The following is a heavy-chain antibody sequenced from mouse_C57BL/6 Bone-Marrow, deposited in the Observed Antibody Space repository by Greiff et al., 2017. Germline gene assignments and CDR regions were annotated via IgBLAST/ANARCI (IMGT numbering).Heavy chain of an antibody. Sequence: QVQLQQSGAELMQPGASVKLSCKATGYTFTGYWIEWVNQRPGHGFEWIGEILPGSGSTNSNEKFKGKATFTADTSSITAYMQLSSLTAEDAAIYYWAGDRDYDDYWGQGTTLTVSS. J-gene: IGHJ2*01. V-gene: IGHV1-9*01. CDR1: GYTFTGYW. CDR2: ILPGSGST. CDR3: AGDRDYDDY. D-gene: IGHD2-4*01.